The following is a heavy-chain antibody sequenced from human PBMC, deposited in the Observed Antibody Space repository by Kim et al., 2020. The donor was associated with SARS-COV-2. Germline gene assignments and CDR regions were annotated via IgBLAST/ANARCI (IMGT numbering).Heavy chain of an antibody. D-gene: IGHD4-17*01. J-gene: IGHJ4*02. CDR1: GFTFTTYW. CDR3: VRGYGRGGDY. V-gene: IGHV3-74*01. CDR2: IDTDGNTA. Sequence: GGYLRLSCAASGFTFTTYWMYWVRQVPGKGLVWVSGIDTDGNTARYADSVKGRFTIFRDNAKITLYLQMDGLRDDDTAVYFCVRGYGRGGDYWGQGTLVT.